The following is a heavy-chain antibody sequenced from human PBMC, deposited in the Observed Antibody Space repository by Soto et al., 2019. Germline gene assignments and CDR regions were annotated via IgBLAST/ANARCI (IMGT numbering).Heavy chain of an antibody. CDR2: IRGSGGSA. Sequence: EVQLLESGGGLVRPGGSLRLSCAASGFSFSNYAMNWVRQAPGKGLEWVSVIRGSGGSASYADSVKGRFTISRDNSNHPLYRQMGCLRAEDTASYSCVRGGRGLYSRVSFGLWGPGTMVTVSS. CDR3: VRGGRGLYSRVSFGL. V-gene: IGHV3-23*01. J-gene: IGHJ3*01. CDR1: GFSFSNYA. D-gene: IGHD2-15*01.